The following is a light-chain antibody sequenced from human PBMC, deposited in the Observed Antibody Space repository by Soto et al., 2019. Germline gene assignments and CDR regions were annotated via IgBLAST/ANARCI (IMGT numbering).Light chain of an antibody. Sequence: DLQMPQSPATLSASVGDRVTINGRASQSINNWLDWYQQKPGKAPKLLIYKTSNLDIGVPSRFIGSGSGTEVTLTISSLQPDDFATYYCQQYATYWTFGQGTKVDIK. CDR2: KTS. CDR3: QQYATYWT. CDR1: QSINNW. V-gene: IGKV1-5*03. J-gene: IGKJ1*01.